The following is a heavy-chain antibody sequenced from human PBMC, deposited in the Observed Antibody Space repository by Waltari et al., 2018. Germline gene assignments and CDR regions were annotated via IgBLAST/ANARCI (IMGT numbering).Heavy chain of an antibody. Sequence: QVQLQESGPGLVMPSQTLSLTCSVSGGSVNNEDSHWSWIRQPPEKGLEWIGYISYSEGTSYNPSLKSRVTISIDTTTKQFALKLGSVTAADTAVYFCARAVTGTSNYDHWGQGTLVTVSS. J-gene: IGHJ4*02. V-gene: IGHV4-30-4*08. D-gene: IGHD7-27*01. CDR3: ARAVTGTSNYDH. CDR1: GGSVNNEDSH. CDR2: ISYSEGT.